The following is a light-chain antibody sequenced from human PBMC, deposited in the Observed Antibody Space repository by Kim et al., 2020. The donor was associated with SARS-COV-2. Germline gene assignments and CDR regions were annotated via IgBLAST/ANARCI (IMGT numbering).Light chain of an antibody. CDR2: QDG. Sequence: SVSPGQTATITCSGDKLVDKYACWYQQKPGQSPVLVIYQDGKRPSGIPERFSGSNSGNTATLTISGTQAMDEADYYCQAWDSGSGVFGGGTQLTVL. J-gene: IGLJ2*01. CDR1: KLVDKY. CDR3: QAWDSGSGV. V-gene: IGLV3-1*01.